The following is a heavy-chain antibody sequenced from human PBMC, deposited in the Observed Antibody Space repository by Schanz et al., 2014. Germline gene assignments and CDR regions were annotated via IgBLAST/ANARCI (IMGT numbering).Heavy chain of an antibody. D-gene: IGHD6-19*01. CDR1: GFTFSDHF. CDR2: MSWNAGSL. CDR3: VRDKKGFVAVAGRAPFDY. V-gene: IGHV3-23*04. J-gene: IGHJ4*02. Sequence: EVKLVESGGGLVQPGGSLRLSCAASGFTFSDHFMNWVRQAPGKGLEWVSGMSWNAGSLGYVDSVKGRFTISRDNSKDTLYLQMSGLTPEGTAVYYCVRDKKGFVAVAGRAPFDYWGQGTLVTVSS.